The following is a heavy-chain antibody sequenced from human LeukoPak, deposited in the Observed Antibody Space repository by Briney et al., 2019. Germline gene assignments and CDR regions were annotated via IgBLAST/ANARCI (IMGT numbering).Heavy chain of an antibody. D-gene: IGHD3-3*01. J-gene: IGHJ5*02. Sequence: GASVKVSCKASGYTFTSYGISWVRQAPGQGLEWMGWISAYNGNTNYAQKLQGRVTMTTDTSTSTAYMELRSLRSDDTAVYYCARDHIYYDSWSGYYPRNWFDPWGQGTLVTVSS. V-gene: IGHV1-18*01. CDR1: GYTFTSYG. CDR2: ISAYNGNT. CDR3: ARDHIYYDSWSGYYPRNWFDP.